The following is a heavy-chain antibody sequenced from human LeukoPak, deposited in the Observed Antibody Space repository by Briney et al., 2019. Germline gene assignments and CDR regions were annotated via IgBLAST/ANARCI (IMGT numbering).Heavy chain of an antibody. V-gene: IGHV3-7*01. J-gene: IGHJ6*03. CDR3: ARVDLTIFGVVIPYYYYYMDV. CDR1: GFTFSSYW. CDR2: IKQDGSEK. D-gene: IGHD3-3*01. Sequence: PGGSLRLSCAASGFTFSSYWMSWVRQAPGKGLEWVANIKQDGSEKYYVDSVKGRFTISRDNAKNSLYLQMNSLRAEDTAVYYCARVDLTIFGVVIPYYYYYMDVWGKGTTVTVPS.